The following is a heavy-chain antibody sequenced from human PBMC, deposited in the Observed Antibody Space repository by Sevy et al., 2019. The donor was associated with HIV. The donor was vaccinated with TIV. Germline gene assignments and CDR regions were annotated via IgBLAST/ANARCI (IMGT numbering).Heavy chain of an antibody. J-gene: IGHJ4*02. Sequence: GGSLRLSCVTSGFTFRTSAMRWVRQSPGKGLEWVAVISYDEAHKNYADSVKGRFSISKDNSKNTLYLQMSNLRTEETAVDYGAKDYSAGITKVAGADRARGDYFDYWGQGTQVTVSS. CDR3: AKDYSAGITKVAGADRARGDYFDY. V-gene: IGHV3-30*18. CDR2: ISYDEAHK. D-gene: IGHD3-10*01. CDR1: GFTFRTSA.